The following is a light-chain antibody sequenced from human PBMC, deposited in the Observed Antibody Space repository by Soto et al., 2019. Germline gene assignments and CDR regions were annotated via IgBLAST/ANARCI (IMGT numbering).Light chain of an antibody. CDR1: SSDVGRYDY. CDR3: SSYTSHTTI. V-gene: IGLV2-14*01. J-gene: IGLJ2*01. CDR2: EVS. Sequence: QSALTQPASLSGSPGQSITISCTGTSSDVGRYDYVSWYQHHPGKAPKLMIYEVSNRPSGVSHRFSGSKSGNTASLTISGLQAEDEAEYYCSSYTSHTTIFGGGTKLTVL.